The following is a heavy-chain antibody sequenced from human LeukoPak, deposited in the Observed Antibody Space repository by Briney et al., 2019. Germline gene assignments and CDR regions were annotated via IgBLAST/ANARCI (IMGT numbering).Heavy chain of an antibody. Sequence: PGGSLRLSCEASGLTFSRSSINWVRQAPGKGLEWVAYISFTSGTIYYADSVEGRFTVSRDNARNSSFLQLKALRAEDTAVYHCARVDTKSYGTAYMDVWGSGTTVTVSS. CDR1: GLTFSRSS. CDR2: ISFTSGTI. CDR3: ARVDTKSYGTAYMDV. V-gene: IGHV3-48*04. D-gene: IGHD3-10*01. J-gene: IGHJ6*03.